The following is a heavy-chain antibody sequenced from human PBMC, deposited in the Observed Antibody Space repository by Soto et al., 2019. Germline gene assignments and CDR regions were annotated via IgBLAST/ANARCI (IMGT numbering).Heavy chain of an antibody. CDR1: GFTFSIYV. CDR3: ARVQGTARNALDV. Sequence: EVQLLESGGGLVQPGGSLRLSCEASGFTFSIYVMTWVRQAPGKVLEWVSAVSGSAGTTYYADSVKGRFSSSRDNSKNTLYLQMNSLTADDTAVYYCARVQGTARNALDVWGHGTMVTVSS. V-gene: IGHV3-23*01. D-gene: IGHD6-6*01. J-gene: IGHJ3*01. CDR2: VSGSAGTT.